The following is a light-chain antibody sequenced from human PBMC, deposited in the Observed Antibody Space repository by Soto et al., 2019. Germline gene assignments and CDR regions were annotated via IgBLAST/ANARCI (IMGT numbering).Light chain of an antibody. CDR1: SSDVGAYNF. J-gene: IGLJ1*01. CDR3: TSSTTGSLYV. V-gene: IGLV2-14*03. CDR2: NVY. Sequence: QSALTQPASVSGSPGQSITISCTGTSSDVGAYNFVSWHQQHPGKAPKLMIYNVYDRPSGISYRFSGSKSGNTASLTISGLQAEDEADYFCTSSTTGSLYVFGTGTKVTVL.